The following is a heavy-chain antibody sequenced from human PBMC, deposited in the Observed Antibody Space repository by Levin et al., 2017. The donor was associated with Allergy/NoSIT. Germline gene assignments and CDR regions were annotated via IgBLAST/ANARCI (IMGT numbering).Heavy chain of an antibody. Sequence: KVSCEGSGYSFSSYWIAWVRQTPGKGLEWMGIIYPGDSDTRYSPSFQGQVTISADKSISTAYLQWSSLKASDTAMYYCAADIAAAGTFRTADNGYYGLDVWGQGTTVTVSS. D-gene: IGHD6-13*01. CDR2: IYPGDSDT. CDR3: AADIAAAGTFRTADNGYYGLDV. V-gene: IGHV5-51*01. J-gene: IGHJ6*02. CDR1: GYSFSSYW.